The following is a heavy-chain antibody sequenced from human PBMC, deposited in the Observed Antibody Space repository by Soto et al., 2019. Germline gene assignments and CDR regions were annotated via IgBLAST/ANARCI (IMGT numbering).Heavy chain of an antibody. V-gene: IGHV4-30-2*01. CDR1: GGSISSGGYS. CDR2: IYHSGST. J-gene: IGHJ4*02. Sequence: PSETLSLTCAVSGGSISSGGYSWSWIRQPPGKGLEWIGYIYHSGSTYYNPSLKSRVTIPVDRSKNQFSLKLSSVTAADTAVYYCARVLYYYDSSGSTYYFDYWGQGTLVTVSS. D-gene: IGHD3-22*01. CDR3: ARVLYYYDSSGSTYYFDY.